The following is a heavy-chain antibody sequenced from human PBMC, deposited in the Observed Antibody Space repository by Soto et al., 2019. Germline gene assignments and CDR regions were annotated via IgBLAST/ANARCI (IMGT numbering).Heavy chain of an antibody. CDR1: GFTFSSND. D-gene: IGHD3-22*01. CDR3: ATRPLLPGAP. V-gene: IGHV3-53*01. CDR2: IYSGGST. Sequence: EVQLVESGGGLIQPGGSLRLSCAASGFTFSSNDMNWVRQAPAKGLEWVSLIYSGGSTYYADSVKGRFTISRDNPSKTLYLQRSSLRAEDTVVYYCATRPLLPGAPWGQGTMVTVSS. J-gene: IGHJ3*01.